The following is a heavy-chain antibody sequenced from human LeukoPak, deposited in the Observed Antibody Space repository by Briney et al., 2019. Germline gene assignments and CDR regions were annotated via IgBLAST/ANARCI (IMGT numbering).Heavy chain of an antibody. D-gene: IGHD2-15*01. CDR3: ARHPRTRYCSGGSCLNWFDP. CDR2: IYPGDSDT. J-gene: IGHJ5*02. Sequence: GESLKISCKGSGYSITSYWIGWVRQMPGKGLEWMGIIYPGDSDTRYSPSFQGQVTISADKSISTAYLQWSSLKASDTAMYYCARHPRTRYCSGGSCLNWFDPWGQGTLVTVSS. CDR1: GYSITSYW. V-gene: IGHV5-51*01.